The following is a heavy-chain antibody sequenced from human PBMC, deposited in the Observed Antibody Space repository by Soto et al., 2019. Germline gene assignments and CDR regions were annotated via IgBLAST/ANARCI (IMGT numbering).Heavy chain of an antibody. Sequence: SETLSLTCTVSGGSISSYYWSWIRQPPGKGLEWIGYIYYSGRTNYNPSLKSRVTISVDTSKNQFSLKLSSVTAADTAVYYCARDFSISTSCMRPVCYYYYGMHFWGQGPMVTVSS. V-gene: IGHV4-59*01. J-gene: IGHJ6*02. CDR2: IYYSGRT. CDR1: GGSISSYY. D-gene: IGHD2-2*01. CDR3: ARDFSISTSCMRPVCYYYYGMHF.